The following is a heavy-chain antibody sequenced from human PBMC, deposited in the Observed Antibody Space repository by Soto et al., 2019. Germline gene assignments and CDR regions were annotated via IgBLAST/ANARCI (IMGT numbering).Heavy chain of an antibody. D-gene: IGHD2-2*01. CDR2: IYYSGST. J-gene: IGHJ4*02. Sequence: QVQLQESGPGLVKPSETLSLTCTVSGGSISRYNWSWIRQPPGKGLEWIGYIYYSGSTNYNPSLKSRVTISVDTSKNQFSLKLSSVTAADTAVYYCVRGGGAGLYYFDYWGQGTLVTVSS. CDR3: VRGGGAGLYYFDY. V-gene: IGHV4-59*01. CDR1: GGSISRYN.